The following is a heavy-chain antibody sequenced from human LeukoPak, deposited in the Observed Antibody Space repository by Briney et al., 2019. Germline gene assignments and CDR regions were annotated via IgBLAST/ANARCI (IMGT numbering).Heavy chain of an antibody. CDR2: ISSSGDGT. CDR1: GLTFSNYA. Sequence: GGSLRLSCVGSGLTFSNYAMTWVRQGPGKGLEWVSTISSSGDGTFYADSVKGRFTVSRDNSKNTLYLQMNSLRAEDTAVYFCARGGGLDVWGQGATVTVSS. CDR3: ARGGGLDV. J-gene: IGHJ6*02. D-gene: IGHD3-16*01. V-gene: IGHV3-23*01.